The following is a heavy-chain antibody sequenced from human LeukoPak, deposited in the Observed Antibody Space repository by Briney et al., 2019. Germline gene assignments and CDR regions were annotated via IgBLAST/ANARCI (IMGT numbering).Heavy chain of an antibody. D-gene: IGHD3-22*01. J-gene: IGHJ4*02. CDR3: ARGGWNKFDY. CDR2: IYHTGST. Sequence: PSETLSLTCTVSGHSITRSYYWNWIRQPPGKGLEWIGSIYHTGSTNYNPSLKSRVTISVDTSKNQFSLQLSSVPAADPAVYYCARGGWNKFDYWGQGTLVTVSS. CDR1: GHSITRSYY. V-gene: IGHV4-38-2*02.